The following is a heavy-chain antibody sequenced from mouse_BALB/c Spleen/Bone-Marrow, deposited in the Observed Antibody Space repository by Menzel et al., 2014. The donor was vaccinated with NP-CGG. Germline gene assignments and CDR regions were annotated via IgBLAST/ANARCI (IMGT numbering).Heavy chain of an antibody. J-gene: IGHJ3*01. Sequence: EVMLVESGGGLVPPGGSLKLSCAASGFDFSRYWMSWVRQAPGKGLEWNGEINPDSSTINYTPSLKDKFIISRDNAKNTLYLQMSKVRSEDTALYYCARQNYYGYGAYWGQRTLITVSA. V-gene: IGHV4-1*02. D-gene: IGHD1-2*01. CDR1: GFDFSRYW. CDR2: INPDSSTI. CDR3: ARQNYYGYGAY.